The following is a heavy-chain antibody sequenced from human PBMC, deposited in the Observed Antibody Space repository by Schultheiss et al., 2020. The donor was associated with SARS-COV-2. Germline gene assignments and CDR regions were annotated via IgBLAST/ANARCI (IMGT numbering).Heavy chain of an antibody. D-gene: IGHD6-13*01. J-gene: IGHJ4*02. V-gene: IGHV3-23*01. CDR1: GFTFSSYA. Sequence: GESLKISCAASGFTFSSYAMSWVRQAPGKGLEWVSAISGSGGSTYYADSVKGRFTISRDNSKNTLYLQMNSLRAEDTAVYYCAKIQKEGIAAAGKDYWGQGTLVTVSS. CDR2: ISGSGGST. CDR3: AKIQKEGIAAAGKDY.